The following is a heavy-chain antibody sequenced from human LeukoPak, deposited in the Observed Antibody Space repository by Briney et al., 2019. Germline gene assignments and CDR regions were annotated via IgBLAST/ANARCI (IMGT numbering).Heavy chain of an antibody. CDR2: IYTSGST. CDR3: ARAGSAGTIRTYNWFDP. J-gene: IGHJ5*02. Sequence: SETLSLTCTVSGGSISSGSYYWSWIRQPAGKGLEWIGRIYTSGSTNYNPSLKSRVTISVDTSKNQFSLKLSSVTAADTAVYYCARAGSAGTIRTYNWFDPWGQGTLVTVSS. V-gene: IGHV4-61*02. D-gene: IGHD6-13*01. CDR1: GGSISSGSYY.